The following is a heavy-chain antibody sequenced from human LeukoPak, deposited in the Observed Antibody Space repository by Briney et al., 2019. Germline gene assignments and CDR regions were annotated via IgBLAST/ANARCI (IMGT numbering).Heavy chain of an antibody. V-gene: IGHV1-46*01. Sequence: ASVKVSCKASGNTLTSYSMHWVRQAPGQGLEWMGINNPSGGSTTYAQKFRGRVTMTRDTSTSTVYMELSSLRSEDTAVYYCARGLRPESTYCSGGSCLFDYWGQGTLVTVSS. CDR2: NNPSGGST. CDR3: ARGLRPESTYCSGGSCLFDY. CDR1: GNTLTSYS. J-gene: IGHJ4*02. D-gene: IGHD2-15*01.